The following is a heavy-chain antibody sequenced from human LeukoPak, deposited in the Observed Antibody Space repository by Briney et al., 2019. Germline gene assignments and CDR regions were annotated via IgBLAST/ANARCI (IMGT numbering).Heavy chain of an antibody. CDR1: GYSFTNYW. CDR3: ARGALELRYFDWPRPLGTFDI. D-gene: IGHD3-9*01. V-gene: IGHV1-18*04. CDR2: ISAYNGNT. J-gene: IGHJ3*02. Sequence: ASVKVSCKGSGYSFTNYWIGWVRQAPGQGLEWMGWISAYNGNTRYAQNLQGRVTMTTETSTSIAYMELRSLRSDDTAVYYCARGALELRYFDWPRPLGTFDIWGQGTMVTVSS.